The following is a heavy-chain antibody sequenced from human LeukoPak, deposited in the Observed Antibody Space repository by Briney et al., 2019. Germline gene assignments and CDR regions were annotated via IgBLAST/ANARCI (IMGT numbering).Heavy chain of an antibody. CDR1: GFTFSSYE. V-gene: IGHV3-48*03. J-gene: IGHJ4*02. Sequence: QRGESLKISCAASGFTFSSYEMNWVRQAPGKGLEWVSCITSSGSTTYYADSVKGRLTISRDNAKNSLYLQMNSLRAEDTAVYYCAKGRYGGFDYWGQGTLVTVSS. D-gene: IGHD3-10*01. CDR2: ITSSGSTT. CDR3: AKGRYGGFDY.